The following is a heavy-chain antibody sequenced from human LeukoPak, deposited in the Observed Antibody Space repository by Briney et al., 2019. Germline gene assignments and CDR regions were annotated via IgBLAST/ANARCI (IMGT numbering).Heavy chain of an antibody. CDR3: ARGTPGMANLYF. D-gene: IGHD5-18*01. J-gene: IGHJ4*02. Sequence: GGSLRLSCAASGFTFNSHNFNWVRQAPGKGLEWVSFITTTSGTLHYADSVKGRFTISRDNAKNSLYLQLNSLRDEATAVYYCARGTPGMANLYFWGQGTLVTVAS. CDR1: GFTFNSHN. V-gene: IGHV3-48*02. CDR2: ITTTSGTL.